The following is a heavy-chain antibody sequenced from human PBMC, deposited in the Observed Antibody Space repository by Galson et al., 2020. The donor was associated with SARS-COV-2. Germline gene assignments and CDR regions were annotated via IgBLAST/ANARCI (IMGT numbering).Heavy chain of an antibody. CDR2: INPTGGST. D-gene: IGHD2-15*01. CDR3: ARGVVEVAAPHYMDY. Sequence: ASVKVSCKASGYTFTSYYMHWVRQAPGQGLEWMGIINPTGGSTNYVQKFQGRVTMTRDTSTSTVYMELSSLRSEDTAVYYRARGVVEVAAPHYMDYWGQGTVVTVSS. J-gene: IGHJ4*02. V-gene: IGHV1-46*01. CDR1: GYTFTSYY.